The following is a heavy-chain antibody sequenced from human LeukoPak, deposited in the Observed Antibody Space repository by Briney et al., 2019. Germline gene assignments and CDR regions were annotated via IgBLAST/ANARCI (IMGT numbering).Heavy chain of an antibody. J-gene: IGHJ4*02. CDR3: AKHLRWNYFAY. Sequence: GGSLRLSCAASGFTFSSYGMSWVRQAPGKGLEWVSAISGSGGSTYYADSVKGRFTISRDNSKNTLYLQMNSLRAEDTAVYYCAKHLRWNYFAYWGQGPLVTVSS. D-gene: IGHD4-23*01. CDR2: ISGSGGST. CDR1: GFTFSSYG. V-gene: IGHV3-23*01.